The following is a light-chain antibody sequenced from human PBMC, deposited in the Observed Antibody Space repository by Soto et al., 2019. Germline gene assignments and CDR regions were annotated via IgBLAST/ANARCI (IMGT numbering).Light chain of an antibody. CDR1: QTINNY. CDR2: AAS. J-gene: IGKJ1*01. CDR3: QQSYSTPWT. Sequence: DIQMTQSPSSLSASVGDRVTITCRASQTINNYLNWYQQKPGTAPRLLIYAASILQSGVPSRFSGSGSGTEFSLTISSVQPEDSAIYFCQQSYSTPWTLGRGTNVDIK. V-gene: IGKV1-39*01.